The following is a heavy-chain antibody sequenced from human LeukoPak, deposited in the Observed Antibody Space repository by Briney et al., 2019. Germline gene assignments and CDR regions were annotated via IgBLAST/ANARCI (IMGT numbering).Heavy chain of an antibody. CDR2: ISWNSGNI. CDR3: AREKLNCSGGSCYDYFDY. Sequence: GRSLRLSCAASGFTFDDFAMHWVRQAPGKGLEWVSGISWNSGNIDYAGSVKGRFTISRDNAKNSLYLQMNSLRAEDTAVYYCAREKLNCSGGSCYDYFDYWGQGTLVTVSS. V-gene: IGHV3-9*01. J-gene: IGHJ4*02. D-gene: IGHD2-15*01. CDR1: GFTFDDFA.